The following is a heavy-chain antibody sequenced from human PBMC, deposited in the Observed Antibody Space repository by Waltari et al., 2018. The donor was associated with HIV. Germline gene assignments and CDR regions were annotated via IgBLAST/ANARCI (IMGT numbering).Heavy chain of an antibody. CDR3: AGARIAARQGGYFDY. CDR1: GFTFSSYG. V-gene: IGHV3-30*03. CDR2: ISYDGSNK. Sequence: QVQLVESGGDVVQPRRYVRLTWGASGFTFSSYGLTTVRLASGKGLEWVAVISYDGSNKYFADSVKGRFTISRDNSKNTLYLQMNSLRAEDTAVYYCAGARIAARQGGYFDYWGQGTLVTVSS. D-gene: IGHD6-6*01. J-gene: IGHJ4*02.